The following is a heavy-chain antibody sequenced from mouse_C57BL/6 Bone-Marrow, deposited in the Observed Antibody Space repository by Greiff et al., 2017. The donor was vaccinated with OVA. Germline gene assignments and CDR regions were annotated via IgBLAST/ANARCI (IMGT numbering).Heavy chain of an antibody. J-gene: IGHJ1*03. Sequence: EVQLVESGGGLVQPGGSLSLSCAASGFTFTDYYMSWVRQPPGKALEWLGFIRNKANGYTTEYSASVKGRFTISRDNSQSILYLQMNALRAEDSGTYYCARSGWYFDVWGTGTTVTVSS. V-gene: IGHV7-3*01. CDR1: GFTFTDYY. CDR2: IRNKANGYTT. CDR3: ARSGWYFDV.